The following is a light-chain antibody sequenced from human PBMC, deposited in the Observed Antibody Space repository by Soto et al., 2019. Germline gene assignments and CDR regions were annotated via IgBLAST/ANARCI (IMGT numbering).Light chain of an antibody. J-gene: IGKJ2*01. CDR1: QSVSTY. CDR2: EAS. Sequence: EIVLTQSPATLSLSPGERATLSCRASQSVSTYLGWYQEKPGQPPRLLISEASKRATGIPARFSGSGSGTDFPLTISSLEPEDFAIYFCHQRYSWPHTFGQGTKLEI. CDR3: HQRYSWPHT. V-gene: IGKV3-11*01.